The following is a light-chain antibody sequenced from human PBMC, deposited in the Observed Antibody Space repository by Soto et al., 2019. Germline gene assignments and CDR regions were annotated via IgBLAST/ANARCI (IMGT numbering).Light chain of an antibody. V-gene: IGLV4-69*02. J-gene: IGLJ2*01. Sequence: QPVLTQSPSASASLGASVKLTCTLSSGHSANAIAWHQQQPEKCPRYLMKFNSDGSHSKGDGIPDRFSGSSSGAERHLTISSLQSEDEADYYCQTWDTGIVIFGGGTKLTVL. CDR1: SGHSANA. CDR2: FNSDGSH. CDR3: QTWDTGIVI.